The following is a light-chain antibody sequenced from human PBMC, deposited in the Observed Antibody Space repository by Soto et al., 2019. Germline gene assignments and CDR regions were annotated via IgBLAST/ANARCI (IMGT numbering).Light chain of an antibody. Sequence: EMVMTQSPATLSVSPGERATLSCRASQSVSSNLAWYQQKPGQAPRLLIYGASTRATGIPDRFSGSGSGTDFTLTITRLEPEESAVYFCQQYTGPPTTFGQGTRLEIK. CDR1: QSVSSN. CDR2: GAS. CDR3: QQYTGPPTT. V-gene: IGKV3D-15*01. J-gene: IGKJ5*01.